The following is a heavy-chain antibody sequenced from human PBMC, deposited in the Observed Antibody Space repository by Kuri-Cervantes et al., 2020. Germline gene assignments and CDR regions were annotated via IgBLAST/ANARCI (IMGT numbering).Heavy chain of an antibody. Sequence: GESLKISCAASGFTFSSYAMSWVRQAPGKGLEWVAFIHYDGINKYYVDSVKGRFTISRDNSKNTLYLQMNSLRAEDTVVYYCAKPPSLWGQGTLVTVSS. J-gene: IGHJ4*02. CDR1: GFTFSSYA. CDR3: AKPPSL. CDR2: IHYDGINK. V-gene: IGHV3-30*02.